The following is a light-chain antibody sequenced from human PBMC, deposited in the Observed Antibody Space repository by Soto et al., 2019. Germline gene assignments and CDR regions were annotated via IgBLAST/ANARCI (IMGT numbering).Light chain of an antibody. CDR3: QQYNNWPPS. V-gene: IGKV3-15*01. CDR2: GAS. J-gene: IGKJ1*01. CDR1: QSVSSN. Sequence: EIVLTQSTATMSMSPGEKTTLSCRASQSVSSNLAWYQQKPGQAPRLLIYGASTRATGIPARFSGSGSGTEFTLTISSLQSEDFAVYYCQQYNNWPPSFGQGTKVDIK.